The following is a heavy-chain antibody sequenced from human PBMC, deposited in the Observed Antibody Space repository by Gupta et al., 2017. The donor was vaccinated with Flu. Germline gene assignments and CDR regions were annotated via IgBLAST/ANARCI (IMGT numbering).Heavy chain of an antibody. D-gene: IGHD5-18*01. CDR1: GFSLRPGRVG. J-gene: IGHJ3*02. CDR3: ARDGYGHSLDAFEI. CDR2: VNWNDDK. V-gene: IGHV2-5*01. Sequence: QITWPVSGPTLVKPTQTLTLPCTFSGFSLRPGRVGVVWIRQPPGKALEWRARVNWNDDKRYSPSLKSRLTSTRDTSNNHVVLKMTNMDPVDTATYYGARDGYGHSLDAFEIWGQGTLGTVSS.